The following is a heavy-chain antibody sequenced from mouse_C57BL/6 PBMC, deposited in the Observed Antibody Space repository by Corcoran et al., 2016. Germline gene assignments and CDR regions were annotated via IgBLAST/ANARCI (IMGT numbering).Heavy chain of an antibody. CDR2: INPNNGGT. CDR1: GYTFTEYY. Sequence: EVQLKQSGPELVKPGASVKISCKASGYTFTEYYMKWVKQSHGKSLEWIGDINPNNGGTSYNQKFKGKATLTVDKSYSTAYMELRSLTSEDSAVYYCARGGNYGSSPWFAYLGQGTLVTVSA. D-gene: IGHD1-1*01. V-gene: IGHV1-26*01. J-gene: IGHJ3*01. CDR3: ARGGNYGSSPWFAY.